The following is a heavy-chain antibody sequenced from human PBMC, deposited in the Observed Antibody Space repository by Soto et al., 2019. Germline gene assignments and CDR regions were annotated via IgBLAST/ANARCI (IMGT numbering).Heavy chain of an antibody. V-gene: IGHV4-4*07. J-gene: IGHJ5*02. Sequence: SETLSLTCSVSGGSISRHYWSWIRQPAGKGLEWIGRIYTSGSTNHNPSLKSRVTMSVDTSKNQSSLRLNSVTAADTAVYYCAIEGYSYGMAFDPWGQGTLVTVSS. D-gene: IGHD5-18*01. CDR2: IYTSGST. CDR1: GGSISRHY. CDR3: AIEGYSYGMAFDP.